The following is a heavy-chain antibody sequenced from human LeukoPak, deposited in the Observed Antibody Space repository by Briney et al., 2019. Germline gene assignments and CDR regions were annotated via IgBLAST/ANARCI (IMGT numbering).Heavy chain of an antibody. CDR2: ISGSGGST. CDR3: ARDPTARYFDWLLEYYFDY. D-gene: IGHD3-9*01. V-gene: IGHV3-23*01. CDR1: GFTFSSYA. Sequence: QSGGSLRLSCAASGFTFSSYAMSWVRQAPGKGLEWVSAISGSGGSTYYADSVKGRFTISRDNSKNTLYLQMNSLRAEDTAVYYCARDPTARYFDWLLEYYFDYWGQGTLVTVSS. J-gene: IGHJ4*02.